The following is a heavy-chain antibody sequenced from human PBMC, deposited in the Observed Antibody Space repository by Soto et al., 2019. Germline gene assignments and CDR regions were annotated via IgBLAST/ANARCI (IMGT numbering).Heavy chain of an antibody. CDR2: IDYSGTT. CDR3: ARARLVDGYDDDGYLRRFFDY. Sequence: QLLLQESGSGLVKPSQTLSLTCAVSGGSISNSAYSWSWIRQPPGKGLEWIASIDYSGTTYSNPSLKSRITISMDTSRNQFSLKLNSMTAADTAVYYCARARLVDGYDDDGYLRRFFDYWGQGTPVTVSS. V-gene: IGHV4-30-2*01. CDR1: GGSISNSAYS. D-gene: IGHD2-2*03. J-gene: IGHJ4*02.